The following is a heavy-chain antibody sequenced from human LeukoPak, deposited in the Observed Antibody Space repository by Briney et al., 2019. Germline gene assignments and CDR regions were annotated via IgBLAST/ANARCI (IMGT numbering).Heavy chain of an antibody. V-gene: IGHV3-66*01. CDR1: GFTVSSNY. D-gene: IGHD6-13*01. CDR2: IYSGGST. CDR3: ARGSSSSWYVYDY. J-gene: IGHJ4*02. Sequence: SGGSLRLSCAASGFTVSSNYMSWVRQAPGKGLEWVSVIYSGGSTYYADSVKGRFTISRDNPKNTLYLQMNSLRGEDTAVYYCARGSSSSWYVYDYWGQGTLVTVSS.